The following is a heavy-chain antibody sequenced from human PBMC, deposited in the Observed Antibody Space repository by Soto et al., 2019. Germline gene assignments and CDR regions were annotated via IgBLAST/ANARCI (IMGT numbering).Heavy chain of an antibody. CDR2: IYPGDSDT. CDR1: GYSFTSYW. D-gene: IGHD3-3*01. V-gene: IGHV5-51*01. CDR3: ASSLFSGVGHYGMDV. Sequence: GESLKISCKGSGYSFTSYWIGWVRQMPGKGLEWMGIIYPGDSDTRYSPSFQGQVTISADKSISTAYLQWSSLKASDTAMYYCASSLFSGVGHYGMDVWGQGTTVTVSS. J-gene: IGHJ6*02.